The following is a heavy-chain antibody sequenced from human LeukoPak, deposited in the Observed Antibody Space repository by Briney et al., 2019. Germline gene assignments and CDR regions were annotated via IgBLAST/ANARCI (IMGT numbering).Heavy chain of an antibody. V-gene: IGHV1-69*01. CDR2: IIPIFGTA. CDR1: GGTFSSYA. D-gene: IGHD2-2*01. CDR3: ASECSSTSCPYCYYYYMDV. Sequence: GASVKVSCKASGGTFSSYAISWVRQAPGQGLEWMGGIIPIFGTANYAQKFQGRVTITADESTSTAYMELSSLRSEDTAVYYCASECSSTSCPYCYYYYMDVWGKGTTVTVSS. J-gene: IGHJ6*03.